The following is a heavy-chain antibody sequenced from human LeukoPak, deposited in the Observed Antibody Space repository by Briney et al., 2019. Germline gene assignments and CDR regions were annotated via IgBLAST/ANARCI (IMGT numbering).Heavy chain of an antibody. CDR3: ARDHVDYVWYY. V-gene: IGHV1-18*01. CDR1: GYTFTSYG. J-gene: IGHJ4*02. CDR2: ISAYNGNT. Sequence: ASVKVSCKASGYTFTSYGISWVRQAPGQGLEWMGWISAYNGNTNYAQKPQGRVTMTTDTSTSTAYMELRGLRSDDTAVYYCARDHVDYVWYYWGQGTLVTVSS. D-gene: IGHD3-16*01.